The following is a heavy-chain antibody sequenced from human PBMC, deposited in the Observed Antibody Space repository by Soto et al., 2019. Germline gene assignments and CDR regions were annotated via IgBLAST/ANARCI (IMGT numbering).Heavy chain of an antibody. J-gene: IGHJ5*02. Sequence: SETLSLTCTVSGGSIISGGYYWSWIRQHPGKGLEWIGYTYYSGSTYYNPSLKSRVTISVDTSKNQFSLKLSSVTAADTAVYYCARGVRYYYDSSGYYYEGNWFDPWGQGTLVTVSS. V-gene: IGHV4-31*03. CDR1: GGSIISGGYY. CDR2: TYYSGST. CDR3: ARGVRYYYDSSGYYYEGNWFDP. D-gene: IGHD3-22*01.